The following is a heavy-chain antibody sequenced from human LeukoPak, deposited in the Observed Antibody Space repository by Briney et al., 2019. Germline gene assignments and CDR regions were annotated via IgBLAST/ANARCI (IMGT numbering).Heavy chain of an antibody. D-gene: IGHD1-14*01. CDR2: IYYSGST. V-gene: IGHV4-31*03. CDR3: ARGRMTGNGH. Sequence: PSQTLFLTCTVSGGSISSGGYYWSWIRQHPGKGLEWIGYIYYSGSTYYNPSLKSRATISVDTSKNQFSLKLSSVTAADTAVYYCARGRMTGNGHWGQGTLVTVSS. CDR1: GGSISSGGYY. J-gene: IGHJ1*01.